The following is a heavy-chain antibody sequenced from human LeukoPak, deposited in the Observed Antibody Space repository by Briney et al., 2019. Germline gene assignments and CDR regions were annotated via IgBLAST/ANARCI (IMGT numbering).Heavy chain of an antibody. CDR3: ARLSSPLDAFDI. CDR2: IYYSGST. V-gene: IGHV4-59*08. D-gene: IGHD3-10*01. J-gene: IGHJ3*02. CDR1: GGSISSYY. Sequence: SETLSLTCTVSGGSISSYYWSWIRQPPGKGLKWIGYIYYSGSTNYNPSLKSRVTISVDTSKNQFSLKLSSVTAADTAVYYCARLSSPLDAFDIWGQGTMVTVSS.